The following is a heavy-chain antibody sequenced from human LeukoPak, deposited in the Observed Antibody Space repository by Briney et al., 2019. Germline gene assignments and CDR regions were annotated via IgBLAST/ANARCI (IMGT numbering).Heavy chain of an antibody. J-gene: IGHJ3*02. D-gene: IGHD4-23*01. Sequence: SQTLSPTCTVSGGSISSGSYYWSWIRQPAGKGLEWIGRIYTSGSTNYNPSLKSRVTISVDTSKNQFSLKLSSVAAADTAVYYCARVGLTTVVPGLHAFDIWGQGTMVTVSS. CDR3: ARVGLTTVVPGLHAFDI. CDR1: GGSISSGSYY. V-gene: IGHV4-61*02. CDR2: IYTSGST.